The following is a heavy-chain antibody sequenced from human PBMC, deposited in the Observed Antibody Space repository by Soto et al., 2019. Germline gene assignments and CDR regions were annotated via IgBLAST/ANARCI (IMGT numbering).Heavy chain of an antibody. CDR1: GFTFSSYC. CDR3: AKDLYYYHVRPDDI. Sequence: GGSLRLSCTASGFTFSSYCFHWVRQAPGRGLEWVAVISNDGGNKYYADSVKGRFTISRDNSANTLFLQLNSLRAEDTAVYYSAKDLYYYHVRPDDIWRQGT. CDR2: ISNDGGNK. D-gene: IGHD3-10*01. V-gene: IGHV3-30*18. J-gene: IGHJ4*02.